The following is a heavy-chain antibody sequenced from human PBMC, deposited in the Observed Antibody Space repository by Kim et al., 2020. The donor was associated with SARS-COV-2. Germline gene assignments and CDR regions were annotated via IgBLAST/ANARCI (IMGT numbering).Heavy chain of an antibody. Sequence: GGSLRLSCAASGFTFSSYGMHWVRQAPGKGLEWVAVIWYDGSNKYYADSVKGRFTISRDNSKNTLYLQMNSLRAEDTAVYYCAREPHCSSTSCSRSAMDVWGQGTTVTVSS. CDR3: AREPHCSSTSCSRSAMDV. CDR2: IWYDGSNK. J-gene: IGHJ6*02. D-gene: IGHD2-2*01. CDR1: GFTFSSYG. V-gene: IGHV3-33*01.